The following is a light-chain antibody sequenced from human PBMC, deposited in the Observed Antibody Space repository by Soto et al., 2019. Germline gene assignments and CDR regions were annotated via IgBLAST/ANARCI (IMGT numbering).Light chain of an antibody. CDR1: QSVSSY. CDR3: QQRSNWPPYT. CDR2: DAS. J-gene: IGKJ2*01. V-gene: IGKV3-11*01. Sequence: EIVLTQSQATLSLSPGERATFSCRASQSVSSYLAWYQQKPGQAPRLLIYDASNRATGIPARFSGSGSGTDFTLTISSLEPEDFAVYYCQQRSNWPPYTFGQGTKLEIK.